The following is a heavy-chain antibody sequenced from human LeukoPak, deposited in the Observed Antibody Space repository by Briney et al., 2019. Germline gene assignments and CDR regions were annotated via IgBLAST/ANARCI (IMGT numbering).Heavy chain of an antibody. J-gene: IGHJ4*02. CDR2: FDPEDGET. D-gene: IGHD2-2*01. CDR1: GYTLTELS. CDR3: ATAINCSSTSCYNLGGLDY. Sequence: ASVKVSCKVSGYTLTELSMHWVRQAPGKGLEWMGGFDPEDGETIYAQKFQGRVTTTEDTSTDTAYMELSSLRSEDTAVYYCATAINCSSTSCYNLGGLDYWGQGTLVTVSS. V-gene: IGHV1-24*01.